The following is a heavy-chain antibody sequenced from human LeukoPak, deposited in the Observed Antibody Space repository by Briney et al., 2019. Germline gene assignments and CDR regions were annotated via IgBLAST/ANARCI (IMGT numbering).Heavy chain of an antibody. CDR3: ARGGIRVSGIDEFDY. V-gene: IGHV3-13*01. Sequence: GGSLRLSCAASGFTFTNYDMHWVRHATGKGLEWVSAIGIRGDTYYSGSVKGRFTISRENPENSLYLQMNRLRAEDTAVYYCARGGIRVSGIDEFDYWGQGTLVTVSS. CDR1: GFTFTNYD. J-gene: IGHJ4*02. D-gene: IGHD6-19*01. CDR2: IGIRGDT.